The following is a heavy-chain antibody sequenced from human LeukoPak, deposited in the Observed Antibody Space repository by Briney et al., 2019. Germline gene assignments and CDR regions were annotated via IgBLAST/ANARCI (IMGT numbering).Heavy chain of an antibody. CDR2: ISGSGGST. CDR1: GFTFSSYA. D-gene: IGHD6-19*01. J-gene: IGHJ4*02. CDR3: AEDKGDSSGWLNFDY. Sequence: GGSLRLSCAASGFTFSSYAMSWVRQAPGKGLEWVSAISGSGGSTYYADSVKGRFTISRDNSKNTLYLQMNSLRAEDTAVYYCAEDKGDSSGWLNFDYWGQGTLVTVSS. V-gene: IGHV3-23*01.